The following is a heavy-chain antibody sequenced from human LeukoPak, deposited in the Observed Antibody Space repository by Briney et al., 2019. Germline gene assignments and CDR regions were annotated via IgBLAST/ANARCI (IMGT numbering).Heavy chain of an antibody. Sequence: GGSLRLSCAASGFTFSSYSMNWVRQAPGKGLEWVSSISSSSSYIYYADSVKGRFTISRDNAKNSLYLQMNSLRAEDTAVYYCARQDSSGWYYFDYWGQGTLVTVSS. CDR3: ARQDSSGWYYFDY. CDR2: ISSSSSYI. CDR1: GFTFSSYS. D-gene: IGHD6-19*01. V-gene: IGHV3-21*01. J-gene: IGHJ4*02.